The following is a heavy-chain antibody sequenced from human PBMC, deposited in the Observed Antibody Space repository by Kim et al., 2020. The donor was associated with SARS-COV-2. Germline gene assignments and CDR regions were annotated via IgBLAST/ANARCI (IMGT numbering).Heavy chain of an antibody. V-gene: IGHV4-59*01. D-gene: IGHD2-2*02. CDR3: ARVQCSSTSCYTLGWFDP. CDR2: IYYSGST. Sequence: SETLSLTCTVSGGSISSYYWSWIRQPPGKGLEWIGYIYYSGSTNYNPSLKSRVTISVDTSKNQFSLKLSSVTAADTAVYYCARVQCSSTSCYTLGWFDPWGQGTLVTVSS. J-gene: IGHJ5*02. CDR1: GGSISSYY.